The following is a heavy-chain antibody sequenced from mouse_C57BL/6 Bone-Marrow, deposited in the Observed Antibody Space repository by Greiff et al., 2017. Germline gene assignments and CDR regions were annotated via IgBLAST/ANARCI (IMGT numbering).Heavy chain of an antibody. V-gene: IGHV1-63*01. Sequence: QVQLQQSGAELVRPGTSVKMSCKASGYTFTNYWIGWAKQRPGHGLEWIGDIYPGGGYTNYNEKFKGKAILTADKSSSTAYMQFSSLTSEDSAIYYCARHYYGSSYGYWGQGTTLTVSS. CDR2: IYPGGGYT. CDR1: GYTFTNYW. J-gene: IGHJ2*01. D-gene: IGHD1-1*01. CDR3: ARHYYGSSYGY.